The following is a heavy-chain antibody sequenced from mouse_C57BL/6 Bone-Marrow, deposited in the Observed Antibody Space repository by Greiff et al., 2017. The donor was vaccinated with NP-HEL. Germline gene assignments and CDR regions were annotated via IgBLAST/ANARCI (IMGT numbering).Heavy chain of an antibody. CDR1: GYTFTSYW. CDR2: IHPSDVDP. J-gene: IGHJ2*01. V-gene: IGHV1-52*01. CDR3: ARDDCSSSHFDY. D-gene: IGHD1-1*01. Sequence: QVQLQQSGAELARPGSSVKLSCKASGYTFTSYWMHWVKQRPIQGLEWIGNIHPSDVDPPYTQKFKDTATLTVDKSSNTAYMQLSSVTSEDYAGYNRARDDCSSSHFDYWGQGTTLTVSS.